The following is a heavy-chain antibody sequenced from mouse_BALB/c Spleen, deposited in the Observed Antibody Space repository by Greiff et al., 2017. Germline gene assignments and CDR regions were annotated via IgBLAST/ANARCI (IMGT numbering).Heavy chain of an antibody. CDR1: GYAFSSYW. D-gene: IGHD2-2*01. Sequence: VQLQQSGAELVRPGSSVKISCKASGYAFSSYWMNWVKQRPGQGLEWIGQIYPGDGDTNYNGKFKGKATLTADKSSSTAYMQLSSLTSEDSAVYFWARGKDGYDGNFDYWGQGTTLTVSS. CDR3: ARGKDGYDGNFDY. CDR2: IYPGDGDT. J-gene: IGHJ2*01. V-gene: IGHV1-80*01.